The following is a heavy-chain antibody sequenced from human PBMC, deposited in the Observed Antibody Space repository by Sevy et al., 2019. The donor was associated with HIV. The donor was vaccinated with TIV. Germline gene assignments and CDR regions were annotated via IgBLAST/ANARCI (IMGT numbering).Heavy chain of an antibody. D-gene: IGHD1-1*01. CDR1: GFTFSSYS. CDR2: ISSSSSYI. Sequence: GGSLRLSCAASGFTFSSYSMNWVRQAPGKGLEWVSSISSSSSYIYYADSVKGRFTISRDNAKNSLYLQMNSLRAEDTAVYYCARVYKRHYYGTTLYFDYWGQGTLVTVSS. V-gene: IGHV3-21*01. CDR3: ARVYKRHYYGTTLYFDY. J-gene: IGHJ4*02.